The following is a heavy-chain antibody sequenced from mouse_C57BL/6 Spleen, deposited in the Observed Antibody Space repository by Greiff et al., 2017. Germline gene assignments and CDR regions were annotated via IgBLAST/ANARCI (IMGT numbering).Heavy chain of an antibody. J-gene: IGHJ4*01. CDR3: ARKSTTVVATDYAMDY. CDR1: GFSLTSYG. V-gene: IGHV2-2*01. Sequence: VKLMESGPGLVQPSQSLSITCTVSGFSLTSYGVHWVRQSPGKGLEWLGVIWSGGSTDYNAAFISRLSISKDNSKSQVFFKMNSLQADDTAIYYCARKSTTVVATDYAMDYWGQGTSVTVSS. CDR2: IWSGGST. D-gene: IGHD1-1*01.